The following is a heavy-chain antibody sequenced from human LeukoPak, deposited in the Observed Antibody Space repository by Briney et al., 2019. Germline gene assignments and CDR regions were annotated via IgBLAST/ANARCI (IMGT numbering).Heavy chain of an antibody. CDR1: GFTFSSYE. CDR2: ISSSGSTI. CDR3: SRGCSCYDYRECDAFDI. Sequence: GGSLRLSCAASGFTFSSYEMNWVCQAPGKGLEWVSYISSSGSTIYYAASVKGRFTISRDNAKTSFYLEMNSLRVEDTAVFYCSRGCSCYDYRECDAFDIWGQGTMVTVSS. D-gene: IGHD5-12*01. V-gene: IGHV3-48*03. J-gene: IGHJ3*02.